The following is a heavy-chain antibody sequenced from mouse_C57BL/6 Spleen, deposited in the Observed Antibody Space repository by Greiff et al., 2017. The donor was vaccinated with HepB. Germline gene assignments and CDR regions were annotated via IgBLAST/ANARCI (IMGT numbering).Heavy chain of an antibody. CDR2: INPSTGGT. V-gene: IGHV1-42*01. J-gene: IGHJ2*01. Sequence: DVQLQESGPELVKPGASVKISCKASGYSFTGYYMNWVKQSPEKSLEWIGEINPSTGGTTYNQKFKAKATLTVDKSSSTAYMQLKSLTSEDSAVYYCAREGHFDYWGQGTTLTVSS. CDR1: GYSFTGYY. CDR3: AREGHFDY.